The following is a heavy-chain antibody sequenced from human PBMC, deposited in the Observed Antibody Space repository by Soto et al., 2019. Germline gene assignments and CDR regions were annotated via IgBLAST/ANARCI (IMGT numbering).Heavy chain of an antibody. J-gene: IGHJ6*02. CDR2: ISSSSSYI. V-gene: IGHV3-21*01. D-gene: IGHD2-2*01. CDR1: GFTFSSYS. CDR3: ARDWGAPPEIDIIVVVPAATSGYYYYGMDV. Sequence: EVQLVESGGGLVKPGGSLRLSCAASGFTFSSYSMNWVRQAPGKGLEWVSSISSSSSYIYYADSVKGRFTISRDNAKKSLSLQMNRLRAEDTAVYYCARDWGAPPEIDIIVVVPAATSGYYYYGMDVWGQGTTVTVSS.